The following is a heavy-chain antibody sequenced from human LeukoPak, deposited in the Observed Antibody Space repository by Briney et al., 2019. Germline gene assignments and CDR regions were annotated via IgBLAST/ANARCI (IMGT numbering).Heavy chain of an antibody. CDR2: ISSSSSYI. V-gene: IGHV3-21*01. CDR3: ARDLGYHYLFDY. Sequence: PGGTLRLFCAVSGHTFSRYSMHWARQAPGKGLEWVSSISSSSSYIFYADSVKPRFTISRDNAKNSLYLQMNSLRAEDTAVYYCARDLGYHYLFDYWGQGTLVTVSS. CDR1: GHTFSRYS. J-gene: IGHJ4*02. D-gene: IGHD5-12*01.